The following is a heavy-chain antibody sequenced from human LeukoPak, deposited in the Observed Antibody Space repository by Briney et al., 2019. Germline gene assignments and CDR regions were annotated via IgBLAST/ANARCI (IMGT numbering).Heavy chain of an antibody. J-gene: IGHJ4*02. D-gene: IGHD3-3*01. CDR3: ARGDVLRFLEWLLYTPIFDY. Sequence: ASVKVSCKASGYTFTSYDINWVRQATGQGLEWMGWMNPNSGNTGYAQKFQGRVTMTRDMSTSTVYMELSSLRSEDTAVYYCARGDVLRFLEWLLYTPIFDYWGQGTLVTVSS. CDR1: GYTFTSYD. CDR2: MNPNSGNT. V-gene: IGHV1-8*01.